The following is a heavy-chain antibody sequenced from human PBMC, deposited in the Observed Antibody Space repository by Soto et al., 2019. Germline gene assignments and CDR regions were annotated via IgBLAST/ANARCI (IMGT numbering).Heavy chain of an antibody. Sequence: GASVKVSCKASGYTFTGYYMHWVRQAPGQGLEWMGWINPNSGGTNYAQKFQGWVTMTRDTSISTAYMELSRLRSDDTAVYYCARAARASWVFPDYYYYCGMDVWGQGTTVTVSS. J-gene: IGHJ6*02. CDR1: GYTFTGYY. D-gene: IGHD2-2*01. CDR3: ARAARASWVFPDYYYYCGMDV. CDR2: INPNSGGT. V-gene: IGHV1-2*04.